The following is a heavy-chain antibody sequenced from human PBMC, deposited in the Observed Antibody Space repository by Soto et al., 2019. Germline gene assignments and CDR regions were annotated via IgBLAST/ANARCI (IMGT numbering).Heavy chain of an antibody. J-gene: IGHJ3*02. CDR2: IWYDGSNK. CDR3: VRDAGLLQYAFDI. Sequence: GGSLRLSCAASGFTFSSYGMHWVRQAPGKGLEWVAVIWYDGSNKYYADSVKGRFTISRDNSKNTLYLQMNSLRAEDTAVYYCVRDAGLLQYAFDIWGQGTMVTVSS. D-gene: IGHD2-21*02. V-gene: IGHV3-33*01. CDR1: GFTFSSYG.